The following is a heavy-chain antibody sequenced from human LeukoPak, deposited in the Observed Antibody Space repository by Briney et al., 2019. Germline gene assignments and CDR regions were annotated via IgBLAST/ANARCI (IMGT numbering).Heavy chain of an antibody. Sequence: SSETLSLTCTVSGGSISSYYWSWIRQPPGKGLEWIGYIYYSGSTNYNPSLKSRVTISVDTSKNQFSLKLSSVTAADTAVYYCARHLAKTGFDYWGQGTLVTVSS. D-gene: IGHD3-3*02. CDR2: IYYSGST. V-gene: IGHV4-59*08. CDR3: ARHLAKTGFDY. CDR1: GGSISSYY. J-gene: IGHJ4*02.